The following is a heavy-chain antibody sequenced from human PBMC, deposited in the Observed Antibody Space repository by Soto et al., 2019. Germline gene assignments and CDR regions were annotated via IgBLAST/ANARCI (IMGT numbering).Heavy chain of an antibody. CDR2: ISYDGSNK. Sequence: QVQLVESGGGVVQPGRSLRLSCAASGFTFSSYGMHWVRQAPGKGLVRVAVISYDGSNKYYADSVKGRFTISRDNSKNTLYLQMNSLRAEDTAVYYCAREGCGGDCSIDYWGQGTLVTVSA. CDR1: GFTFSSYG. D-gene: IGHD2-21*02. V-gene: IGHV3-33*01. CDR3: AREGCGGDCSIDY. J-gene: IGHJ4*02.